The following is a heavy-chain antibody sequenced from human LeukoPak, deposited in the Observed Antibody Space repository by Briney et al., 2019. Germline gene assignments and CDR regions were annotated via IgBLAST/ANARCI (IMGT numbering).Heavy chain of an antibody. CDR1: GGSISSGGYS. Sequence: SETLSVTCAVSGGSISSGGYSWSWIRQPPGKGLEWIGYIYHSGSTYYNPSLKSRLTISIDTSENQFSLKVSSVTAADTAVYYCARGSPGDAFDIWGQGTLITVSS. V-gene: IGHV4-30-2*05. CDR3: ARGSPGDAFDI. J-gene: IGHJ3*02. CDR2: IYHSGST.